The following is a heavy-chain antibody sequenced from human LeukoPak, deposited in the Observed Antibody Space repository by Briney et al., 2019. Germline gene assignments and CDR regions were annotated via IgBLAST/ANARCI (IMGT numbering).Heavy chain of an antibody. D-gene: IGHD3-22*01. Sequence: PSETLSLTCAVYGGSFSGYYWSWIRQPPGKGLEWIGEINHSGSTNYNPSLKSRVTISVDTSKNQFSLKLSSVTAADTAVYYCARQVKGGVYRGVVVITNFDCWGQGTLVTVSS. CDR1: GGSFSGYY. J-gene: IGHJ4*02. V-gene: IGHV4-34*01. CDR3: ARQVKGGVYRGVVVITNFDC. CDR2: INHSGST.